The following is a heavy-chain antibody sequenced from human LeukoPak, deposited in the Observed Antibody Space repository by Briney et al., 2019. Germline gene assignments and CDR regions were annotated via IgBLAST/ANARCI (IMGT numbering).Heavy chain of an antibody. J-gene: IGHJ4*02. CDR1: GFTFSIYS. V-gene: IGHV3-30*03. D-gene: IGHD3-16*02. Sequence: PGGSLRLSCAASGFTFSIYSMNWVRQAPGKGLEWVAVISYDGSNKYYADSVKGRFTISRDNSKNTLYLQMNSLRAEDTAVYYCARVMITFGGVIALALDGWGQGTLVTVSS. CDR2: ISYDGSNK. CDR3: ARVMITFGGVIALALDG.